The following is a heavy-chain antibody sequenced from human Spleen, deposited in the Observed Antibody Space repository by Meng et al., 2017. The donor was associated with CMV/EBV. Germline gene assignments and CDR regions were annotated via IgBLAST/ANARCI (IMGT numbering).Heavy chain of an antibody. J-gene: IGHJ4*02. CDR1: LSCISSISCY. D-gene: IGHD3-16*01. CDR2: ISYSGTP. Sequence: QPELHEPGPGLCRSSETRSLSCTCSLSCISSISCYLGWIRQPPGKGLEWIGSISYSGTPYYNPSLKSRVTIPVDMSKNQFSLKLSSVTAADTAVYYCARESGGGGNFDYWGQGTLVTVSS. CDR3: ARESGGGGNFDY. V-gene: IGHV4-39*07.